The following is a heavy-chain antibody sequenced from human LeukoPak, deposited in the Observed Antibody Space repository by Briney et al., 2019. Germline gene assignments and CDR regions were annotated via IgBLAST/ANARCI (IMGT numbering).Heavy chain of an antibody. V-gene: IGHV4-39*01. CDR1: GGSISSRSSY. CDR2: IYYSGST. D-gene: IGHD4-17*01. Sequence: PSETLSLTFTVSGGSISSRSSYWGWIRQPPGKGLEWIGSIYYSGSTYYNPSLKSRVTISVDTSRNQFSLKLSSVAAADTAVYYSARTNGDYGPVDYWGQGTLVTVSS. CDR3: ARTNGDYGPVDY. J-gene: IGHJ4*02.